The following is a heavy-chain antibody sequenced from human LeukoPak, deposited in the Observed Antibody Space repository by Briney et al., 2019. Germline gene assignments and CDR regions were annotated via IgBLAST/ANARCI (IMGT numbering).Heavy chain of an antibody. CDR3: ARGGGDILTGYYNSFDY. D-gene: IGHD3-9*01. Sequence: ASVKVSCKASGYTFTSYGISWVRQAPGQGLEWMGWISAYNGNTNYAQKLQGRVTMTTDTSTSTAYMELRSLRSDDTAVYYCARGGGDILTGYYNSFDYWGQGTLVTVSS. V-gene: IGHV1-18*01. CDR1: GYTFTSYG. CDR2: ISAYNGNT. J-gene: IGHJ4*02.